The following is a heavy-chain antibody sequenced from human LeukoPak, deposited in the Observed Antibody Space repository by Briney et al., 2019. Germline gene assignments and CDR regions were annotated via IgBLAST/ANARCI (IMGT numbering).Heavy chain of an antibody. CDR3: ARELAVAGTGYYYYGMDV. J-gene: IGHJ6*04. CDR1: GYSISSGYY. V-gene: IGHV4-38-2*02. D-gene: IGHD6-19*01. Sequence: PSETLSLTCAVSGYSISSGYYWGWIRQPPGKGLEWIGSIYHSGSTYYNPSLKSRVTISVDTSKNQFSLKLSSVTAADTAVYYCARELAVAGTGYYYYGMDVWGKGTTVIVSS. CDR2: IYHSGST.